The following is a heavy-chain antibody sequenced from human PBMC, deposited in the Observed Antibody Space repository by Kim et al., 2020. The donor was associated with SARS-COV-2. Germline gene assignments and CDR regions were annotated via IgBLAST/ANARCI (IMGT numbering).Heavy chain of an antibody. CDR3: AREFAYYGSGPPRGDV. CDR2: ISSSGSTI. CDR1: GFTFSDYY. Sequence: GGSLRLSCAASGFTFSDYYMSWIRQAPGKGLEWVSYISSSGSTIYYADSVKGRFTISRDNAKNSLYLQMNSLRAEDTAVYYCAREFAYYGSGPPRGDVWGQGTTVTVSS. D-gene: IGHD3-10*01. J-gene: IGHJ6*02. V-gene: IGHV3-11*01.